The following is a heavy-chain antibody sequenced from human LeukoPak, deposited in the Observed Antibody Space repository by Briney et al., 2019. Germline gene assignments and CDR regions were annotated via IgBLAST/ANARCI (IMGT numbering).Heavy chain of an antibody. CDR3: AHRSIAAAGTGFDY. V-gene: IGHV2-5*02. CDR2: IYWDDDK. J-gene: IGHJ4*02. Sequence: SGPTLVNPTQTLTLTCTFSGFSLSTSGVGVGWIRQPPGKALEWLALIYWDDDKRYSPSLKSRLTITKDTSKNQVVLTMTNMDPVDTATYHCAHRSIAAAGTGFDYWGQGTLVTVSS. CDR1: GFSLSTSGVG. D-gene: IGHD6-13*01.